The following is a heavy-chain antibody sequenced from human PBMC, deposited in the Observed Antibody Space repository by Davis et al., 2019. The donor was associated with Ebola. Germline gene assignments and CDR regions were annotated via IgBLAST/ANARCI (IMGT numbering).Heavy chain of an antibody. CDR1: RYSFTMNA. CDR3: ARDRVTSFAYGLDV. J-gene: IGHJ6*02. Sequence: ASVKVSCKASRYSFTMNAMHWVRQAPGQGLEWMGWINTANGDTEYSQKFQGRLTITRDTSASTVYMELSSLTSEDTAKYYCARDRVTSFAYGLDVWGQGTAVTVS. CDR2: INTANGDT. D-gene: IGHD3-10*01. V-gene: IGHV1-3*04.